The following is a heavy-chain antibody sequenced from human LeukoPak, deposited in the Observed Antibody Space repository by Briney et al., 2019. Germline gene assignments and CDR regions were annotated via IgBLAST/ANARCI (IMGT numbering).Heavy chain of an antibody. CDR3: ARDGSKIAVAGSIDY. V-gene: IGHV1-18*04. Sequence: RASVKVSCKASGYTFTSYGISWVRQAPGQGLEWMGWISAYNGNTNYAQKLQGRVTMTTDTSTSTAYMELRSLRSDDTAVYYRARDGSKIAVAGSIDYWGQGTLVTVSS. CDR2: ISAYNGNT. D-gene: IGHD6-19*01. J-gene: IGHJ4*02. CDR1: GYTFTSYG.